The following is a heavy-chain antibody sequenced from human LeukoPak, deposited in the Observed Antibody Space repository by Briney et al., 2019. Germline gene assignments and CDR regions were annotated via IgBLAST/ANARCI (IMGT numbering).Heavy chain of an antibody. CDR3: AREAAGQANRDFFDS. D-gene: IGHD1-14*01. CDR2: ISAYNGKT. V-gene: IGHV1-18*01. Sequence: ASVKVSYKASGFTFTSYGISWVRQAPGQGLEWVGWISAYNGKTNSAQKFQGRVTMTTVTSASTAYMELRSLTSDDTAMYYCAREAAGQANRDFFDSWGQGTLVTVSS. J-gene: IGHJ4*02. CDR1: GFTFTSYG.